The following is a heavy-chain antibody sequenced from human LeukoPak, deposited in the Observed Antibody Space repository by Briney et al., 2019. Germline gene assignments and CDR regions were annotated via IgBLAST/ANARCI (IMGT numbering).Heavy chain of an antibody. J-gene: IGHJ6*03. CDR2: ISGSGGST. V-gene: IGHV3-23*01. CDR3: ASASITMVRGVTNYYMDV. CDR1: GFTFSSYA. D-gene: IGHD3-10*01. Sequence: GGSLRLSCAASGFTFSSYAMSWVRQAPGKGLEWVSAISGSGGSTYYADSVKGRFTISRDNSKNTLYLQMNSLRAEDTAVYYCASASITMVRGVTNYYMDVWGKGTTVTVSS.